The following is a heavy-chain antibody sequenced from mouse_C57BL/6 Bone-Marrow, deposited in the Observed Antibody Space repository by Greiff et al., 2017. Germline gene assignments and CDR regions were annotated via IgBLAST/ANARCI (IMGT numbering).Heavy chain of an antibody. D-gene: IGHD1-1*01. CDR1: GYTFTSYW. V-gene: IGHV1-69*01. Sequence: VKLQQPGAELVMPGASVKLSCKASGYTFTSYWMHWVQQRPGQGLEWIGEIGPSDSYTNYNQKFKGKSTLTVDKSTSTADMQLSSRTSEDSAVYYCARCWNYGSSYGYFDVWGTGTTVTVSS. CDR3: ARCWNYGSSYGYFDV. J-gene: IGHJ1*03. CDR2: IGPSDSYT.